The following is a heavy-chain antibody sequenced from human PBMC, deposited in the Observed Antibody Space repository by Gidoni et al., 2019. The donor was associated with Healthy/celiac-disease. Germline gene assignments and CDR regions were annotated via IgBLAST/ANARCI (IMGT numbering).Heavy chain of an antibody. CDR2: IYSGGST. Sequence: EVQLVESGGGLLQPGGSLRLSCAASGFTVSSNYMSWVRQAPGKGLEWVSVIYSGGSTYYADSVKGRFTISRDNSKNTLYLQMNSLRAEDTAVYYCAYRSGYGGNSIDYWGQGTLVTVSS. D-gene: IGHD6-25*01. CDR1: GFTVSSNY. J-gene: IGHJ4*02. V-gene: IGHV3-53*01. CDR3: AYRSGYGGNSIDY.